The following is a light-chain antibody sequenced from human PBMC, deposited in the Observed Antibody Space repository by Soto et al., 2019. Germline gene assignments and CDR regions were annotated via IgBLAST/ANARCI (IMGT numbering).Light chain of an antibody. CDR2: DVT. CDR3: TSYGGSNNVI. CDR1: SSDVGGYDY. Sequence: QSVLTQPPSASGSPGQSVTISCTGTSSDVGGYDYVSWYQQHPGKAPKLMIYDVTKRPSGVPDRFSGSRSGSTASLTVSGLQAEDEADYYCTSYGGSNNVIFGGGTKGPS. J-gene: IGLJ2*01. V-gene: IGLV2-8*01.